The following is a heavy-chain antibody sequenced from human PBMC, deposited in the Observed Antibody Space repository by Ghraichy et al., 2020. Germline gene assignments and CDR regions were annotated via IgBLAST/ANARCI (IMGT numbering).Heavy chain of an antibody. CDR1: GFTFSSYG. V-gene: IGHV3-33*01. CDR3: ARGPYYYDSSGPDENFDY. D-gene: IGHD3-22*01. Sequence: GGSLRLSCAASGFTFSSYGMHWVRQAPGKGLEWVAVIWYDGSNKYYADSVKGRFTISRDNSKNTLYLQMNSLRAEDTAVYYCARGPYYYDSSGPDENFDYWGQGTLVTVSS. J-gene: IGHJ4*02. CDR2: IWYDGSNK.